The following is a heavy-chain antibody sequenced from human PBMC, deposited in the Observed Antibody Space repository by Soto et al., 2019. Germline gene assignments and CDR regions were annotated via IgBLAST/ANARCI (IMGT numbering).Heavy chain of an antibody. Sequence: GGSLRLSCAASGFTFSSYSMNWVRQAPGKGLEWVSSISSSSSYIYYADSVKGRFTISRDNAKNSLYLQMNSLRAEDTAVYYCARNLGESYYYDSSGYYDGAFDYWGQGILVTVSS. J-gene: IGHJ4*02. CDR1: GFTFSSYS. D-gene: IGHD3-22*01. V-gene: IGHV3-21*01. CDR2: ISSSSSYI. CDR3: ARNLGESYYYDSSGYYDGAFDY.